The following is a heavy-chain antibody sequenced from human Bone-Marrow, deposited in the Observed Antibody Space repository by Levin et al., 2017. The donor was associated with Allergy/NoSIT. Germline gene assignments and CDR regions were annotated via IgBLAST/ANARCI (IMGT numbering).Heavy chain of an antibody. CDR1: GFTFTSYW. Sequence: GGSLRLSCAASGFTFTSYWMHWVRQAPGKGLVWVSRIDSDGSDTIYADSVKGRFTISRDNAKNTLYLQMSSLRAEDTAVYYCARGGFDHAFDIWGQGTMLTVSS. J-gene: IGHJ3*02. D-gene: IGHD3-16*01. CDR2: IDSDGSDT. V-gene: IGHV3-74*01. CDR3: ARGGFDHAFDI.